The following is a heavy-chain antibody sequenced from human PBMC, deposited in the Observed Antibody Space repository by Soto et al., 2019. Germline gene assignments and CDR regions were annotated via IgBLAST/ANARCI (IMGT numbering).Heavy chain of an antibody. Sequence: SVKVSFKSSGYTFSGYYMHWGRQAPVQGLEWMGWINPNSGGTNYAQKFQGWVTMTRDTSISTAYMELSRLRSDDTAVYYCARGGMEWLPPEHGMDVWGQGTKVTVYS. J-gene: IGHJ6*02. V-gene: IGHV1-2*04. CDR3: ARGGMEWLPPEHGMDV. D-gene: IGHD3-3*01. CDR1: GYTFSGYY. CDR2: INPNSGGT.